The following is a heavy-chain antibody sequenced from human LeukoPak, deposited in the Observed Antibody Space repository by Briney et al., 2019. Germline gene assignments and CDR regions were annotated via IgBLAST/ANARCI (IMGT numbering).Heavy chain of an antibody. Sequence: SETLSLTCTVSGGSISSYYWSWIRQPPGKGLEWIGYIYYSGSTDYKSSLKSRVTISVDKSNNQFSLRLSSVTAADTAMYYCARVMGETLTNAVWGKGTTVTVSS. CDR3: ARVMGETLTNAV. J-gene: IGHJ6*04. CDR2: IYYSGST. CDR1: GGSISSYY. D-gene: IGHD4-11*01. V-gene: IGHV4-59*12.